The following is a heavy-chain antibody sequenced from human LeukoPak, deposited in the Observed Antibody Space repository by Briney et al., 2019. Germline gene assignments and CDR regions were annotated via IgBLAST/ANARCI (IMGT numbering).Heavy chain of an antibody. J-gene: IGHJ4*02. Sequence: ASVKVSCKASGYTLSSYDISWVRQAPGQGLEWMGWISAYNGNTNYAQKFQGRVTMTRDTTTSTAYMELSSLRSDATAGYYCARDESASFDYWGQGTLVTVSS. CDR1: GYTLSSYD. D-gene: IGHD6-25*01. CDR3: ARDESASFDY. V-gene: IGHV1-18*01. CDR2: ISAYNGNT.